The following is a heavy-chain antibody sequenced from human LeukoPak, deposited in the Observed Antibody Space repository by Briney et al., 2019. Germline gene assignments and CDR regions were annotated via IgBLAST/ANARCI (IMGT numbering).Heavy chain of an antibody. V-gene: IGHV3-74*01. CDR3: AKDHYWSIDY. CDR2: IKGDGIST. J-gene: IGHJ4*02. Sequence: GGPLRLSCEASGLDFSSNGMHWVRHAPGQGRVWVSRIKGDGISTNYADSVKGRFTISRDIAKNTLYLQMNSLRAEDTGVYYCAKDHYWSIDYWGRGTLVTVSS. CDR1: GLDFSSNG. D-gene: IGHD3-3*01.